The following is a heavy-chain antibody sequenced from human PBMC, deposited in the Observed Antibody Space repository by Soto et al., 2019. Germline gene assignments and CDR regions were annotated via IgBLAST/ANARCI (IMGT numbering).Heavy chain of an antibody. J-gene: IGHJ4*02. Sequence: SCPTLVNPTQTLTLTCTFSGFAFTTAGVAVGWIRQTPGGALEWLTLIYYNDDRRFSPSLKTRLTITGDTSKNQVVLSLTKVDPGDTATYFWAHSDGGYEIIFFDFWGQGIPVTVSS. V-gene: IGHV2-5*01. D-gene: IGHD5-12*01. CDR1: GFAFTTAGVA. CDR2: IYYNDDR. CDR3: AHSDGGYEIIFFDF.